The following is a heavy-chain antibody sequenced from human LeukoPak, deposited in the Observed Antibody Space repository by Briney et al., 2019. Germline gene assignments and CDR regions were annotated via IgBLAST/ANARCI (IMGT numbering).Heavy chain of an antibody. Sequence: PGGSLRLPCAASGFNFRSYEMNWVRQAPGKGLEWVSYISNTDETRTYADSVKGRFTISRDNAKNSLHLEMNSLRAEDTAVYYCAREIVSAVAGNFDYWGQGTLVTVSS. CDR2: ISNTDETR. CDR3: AREIVSAVAGNFDY. V-gene: IGHV3-48*03. D-gene: IGHD6-19*01. CDR1: GFNFRSYE. J-gene: IGHJ4*02.